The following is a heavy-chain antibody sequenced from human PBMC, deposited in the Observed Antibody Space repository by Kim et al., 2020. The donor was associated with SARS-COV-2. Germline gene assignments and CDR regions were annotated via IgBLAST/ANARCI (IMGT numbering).Heavy chain of an antibody. V-gene: IGHV1-24*01. Sequence: ASVKVSCKVSGYTLTELSMHWVRQAPGKGLEWMGGFDPEDGETIYAQKFQGRVTMTEDTSTDTAYMELSSLRSEDTAVYYCATDPVYYDSSGYSYWGQGTLVTVSS. CDR3: ATDPVYYDSSGYSY. D-gene: IGHD3-22*01. CDR1: GYTLTELS. J-gene: IGHJ4*02. CDR2: FDPEDGET.